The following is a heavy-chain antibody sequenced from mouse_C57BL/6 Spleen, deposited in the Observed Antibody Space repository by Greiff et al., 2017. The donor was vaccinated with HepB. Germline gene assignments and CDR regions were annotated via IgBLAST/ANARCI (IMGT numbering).Heavy chain of an antibody. CDR3: AREEDGYYIGYYAMDY. CDR1: GYTFTGYW. J-gene: IGHJ4*01. Sequence: QVQLKESGAELLKPGASVKLSCKATGYTFTGYWIEWVKQRPGHGLEWIGMIHPNSGSTNYNEKFKSKATLTVDKSSSTAYMQLSSLTSEDSAVYYCAREEDGYYIGYYAMDYWGQGTSVTVSS. D-gene: IGHD2-3*01. CDR2: IHPNSGST. V-gene: IGHV1-64*01.